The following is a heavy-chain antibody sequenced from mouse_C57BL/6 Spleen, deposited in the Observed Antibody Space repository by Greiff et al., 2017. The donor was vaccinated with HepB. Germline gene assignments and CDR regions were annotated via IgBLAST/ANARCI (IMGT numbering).Heavy chain of an antibody. J-gene: IGHJ1*03. Sequence: EVQLQQSGPELVKPGASVKISCKASGYTFTDYYMNWVKQSHGKSLEWIGDINPNNGGTSYNQKFKGKATLTVDKSSSTAYMELRSLTSEDSAVYYCARRLYPLCYFDVWGTGTTVTVSS. CDR1: GYTFTDYY. V-gene: IGHV1-26*01. CDR3: ARRLYPLCYFDV. D-gene: IGHD2-12*01. CDR2: INPNNGGT.